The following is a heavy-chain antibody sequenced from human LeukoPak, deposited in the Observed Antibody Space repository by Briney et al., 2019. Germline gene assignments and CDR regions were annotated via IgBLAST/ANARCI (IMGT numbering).Heavy chain of an antibody. D-gene: IGHD3-22*01. V-gene: IGHV3-23*01. CDR3: AKSHSSGYYYFDY. CDR1: GFTFSSYA. Sequence: GGSLRLSCAASGFTFSSYAMSWVRQAPGKGLEWVSAISGSGGSTYYADSVKGRFTISRDNSKNTLYLQTNSLRAEDTAVYYCAKSHSSGYYYFDYWGQGTLVTVSS. J-gene: IGHJ4*02. CDR2: ISGSGGST.